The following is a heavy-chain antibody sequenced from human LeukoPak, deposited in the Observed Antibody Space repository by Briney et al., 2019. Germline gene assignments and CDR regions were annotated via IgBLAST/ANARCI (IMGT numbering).Heavy chain of an antibody. Sequence: SVKVSCKASGYTFTGYYMHWVRQAPGQGLEWMGGIIPIFGTANYAQKFQGRVTITADESTSTAYMELSSLRSEDTAVYYCARAAPTMVRDPRTLFDYWGQGTLVTVSS. CDR2: IIPIFGTA. J-gene: IGHJ4*02. CDR3: ARAAPTMVRDPRTLFDY. D-gene: IGHD3-10*01. CDR1: GYTFTGYY. V-gene: IGHV1-69*13.